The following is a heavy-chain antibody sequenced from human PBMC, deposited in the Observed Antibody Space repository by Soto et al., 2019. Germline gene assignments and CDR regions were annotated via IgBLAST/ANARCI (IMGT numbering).Heavy chain of an antibody. CDR2: ISWNSGSI. J-gene: IGHJ4*02. CDR3: AKDRVTIFGVVTKKDY. D-gene: IGHD3-3*01. V-gene: IGHV3-9*01. Sequence: EVQLVESGGGLVQPGRSPRLSCAASGFTFDDYAMHWVRQAPGKGLEWVSGISWNSGSIGYADSVKGRFTISRDNAKNSLYLQMNSLRAEDTALYYCAKDRVTIFGVVTKKDYWGQGTLVTVSS. CDR1: GFTFDDYA.